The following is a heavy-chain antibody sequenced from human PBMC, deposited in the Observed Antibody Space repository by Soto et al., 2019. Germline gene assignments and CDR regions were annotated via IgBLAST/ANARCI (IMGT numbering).Heavy chain of an antibody. CDR1: GYTFTSYY. V-gene: IGHV1-46*03. Sequence: QVQLVQYGAEVKKPGASVKVSCKASGYTFTSYYIHWVRQAPGQGLEWMGIINPSGGSANYAPKFKGRVTLTRETSTSTVYMELSSLRSEDTAVYYCARDAHGDYYYYYYYYMDVWGKGTTVTGSS. CDR2: INPSGGSA. J-gene: IGHJ6*03. CDR3: ARDAHGDYYYYYYYYMDV. D-gene: IGHD4-17*01.